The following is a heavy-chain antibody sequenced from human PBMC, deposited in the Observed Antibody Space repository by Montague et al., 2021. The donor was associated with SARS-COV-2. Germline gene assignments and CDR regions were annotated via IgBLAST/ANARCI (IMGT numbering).Heavy chain of an antibody. J-gene: IGHJ3*02. CDR2: ISYDGSNK. V-gene: IGHV3-30-3*01. CDR1: GFTFSSYA. CDR3: AREDPSFDAFDI. Sequence: SLRLSCAASGFTFSSYAMHWVRQAPGKGLEWVAVISYDGSNKYYADSVKGRFTISRDNPKNTLYLQMNSLRAEDTAVYYCAREDPSFDAFDIWGQGTMVTVSS.